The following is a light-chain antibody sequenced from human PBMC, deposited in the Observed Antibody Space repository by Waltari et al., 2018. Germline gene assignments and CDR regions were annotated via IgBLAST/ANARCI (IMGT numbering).Light chain of an antibody. J-gene: IGKJ4*01. CDR1: QSVGNK. V-gene: IGKV3-15*01. Sequence: EIVMTQSPGTLSVSPGERATLSCGASQSVGNKLAWYQQKPGQAPRLLIFRASTRATGIPARFSGSGSGTEFTLSISSLQSEDFAVYYCQHGSAFGGGTKVEIK. CDR2: RAS. CDR3: QHGSA.